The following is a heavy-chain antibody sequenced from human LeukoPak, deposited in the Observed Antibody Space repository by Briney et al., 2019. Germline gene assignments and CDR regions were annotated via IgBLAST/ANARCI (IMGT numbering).Heavy chain of an antibody. V-gene: IGHV3-23*01. CDR2: ISGST. CDR1: GFTFSSYA. CDR3: AKPYGDYFFDY. J-gene: IGHJ4*02. D-gene: IGHD4-17*01. Sequence: GGSLRLSCAASGFTFSSYAMSWVRQAPGKGLEWVSTISGSTYYADSVKGRFTISRDNSNNTLYLQMNSLRADDTAVYYCAKPYGDYFFDYWGQGTPVTVSS.